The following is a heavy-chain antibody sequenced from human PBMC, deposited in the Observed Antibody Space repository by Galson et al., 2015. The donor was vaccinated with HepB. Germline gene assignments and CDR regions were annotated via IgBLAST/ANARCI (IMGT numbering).Heavy chain of an antibody. CDR3: ARAESITEEFDY. D-gene: IGHD3-16*01. CDR2: IRSRSSYI. V-gene: IGHV3-21*01. Sequence: SLRLSCAVTGFSSSTYTMNWVRQAPGKGLEWVSSIRSRSSYIYYADSLKGRFTVSRGNSKNSLYLQMNSLRAEDTALYYCARAESITEEFDYWGQGTLVTVSS. J-gene: IGHJ4*02. CDR1: GFSSSTYT.